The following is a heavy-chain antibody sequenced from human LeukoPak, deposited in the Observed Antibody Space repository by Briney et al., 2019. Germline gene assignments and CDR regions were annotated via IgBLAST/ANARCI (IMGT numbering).Heavy chain of an antibody. CDR1: GGTFSSYA. Sequence: SVKASCKASGGTFSSYAISWVRQAPGQGLEWMGGIIPVFGTAKYAQKFQGRVTITTDESTSTAYMELGSLRSEDTAVYHCARSYSSSWLFDYWGQGTLVTVSS. CDR3: ARSYSSSWLFDY. V-gene: IGHV1-69*05. J-gene: IGHJ4*02. D-gene: IGHD6-13*01. CDR2: IIPVFGTA.